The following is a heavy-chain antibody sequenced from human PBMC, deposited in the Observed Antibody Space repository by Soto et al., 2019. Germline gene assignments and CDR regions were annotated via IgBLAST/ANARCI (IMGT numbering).Heavy chain of an antibody. CDR2: ISAHNGNT. CDR1: GYGFTTYG. V-gene: IGHV1-18*01. Sequence: QVHLVQSGAEVKKPGASVKVSCKGSGYGFTTYGITWVRQAPGQGLEWMAWISAHNGNTNYAQKLQGRVTVTRDTSPSTAYMELRSLGSDDTAVYYCARGRYGDYWGQGALVTVS. J-gene: IGHJ4*02. CDR3: ARGRYGDY. D-gene: IGHD1-1*01.